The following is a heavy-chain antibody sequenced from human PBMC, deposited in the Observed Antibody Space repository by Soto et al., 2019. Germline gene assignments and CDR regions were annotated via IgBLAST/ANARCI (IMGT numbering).Heavy chain of an antibody. Sequence: GESLKISCKGSGYSFTSYWISWVRQMPGKGLEWMGRIDPGDSYTNYSPSFQGHVTISADKSISTAYLQWSSLRASDTAMYYCARPNWGAPYYGMDVWGQGTTVTVSS. CDR3: ARPNWGAPYYGMDV. V-gene: IGHV5-10-1*01. J-gene: IGHJ6*02. CDR2: IDPGDSYT. D-gene: IGHD7-27*01. CDR1: GYSFTSYW.